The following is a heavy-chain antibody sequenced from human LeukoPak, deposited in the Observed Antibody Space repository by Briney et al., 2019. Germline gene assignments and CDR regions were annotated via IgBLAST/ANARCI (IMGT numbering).Heavy chain of an antibody. Sequence: PGGSLRLSCAASGFTFTDYWMHWVRQAPGKGLVWVSRINTDGTSTKYADSVKGRFTISRDNAKNTLYLQMNSLRAEDTAVYYCGNLDTPMGYWGQGTLVTVSS. V-gene: IGHV3-74*01. CDR2: INTDGTST. D-gene: IGHD5-18*01. J-gene: IGHJ4*02. CDR3: GNLDTPMGY. CDR1: GFTFTDYW.